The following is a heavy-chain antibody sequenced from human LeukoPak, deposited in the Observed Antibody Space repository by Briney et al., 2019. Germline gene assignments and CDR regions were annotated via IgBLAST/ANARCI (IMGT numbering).Heavy chain of an antibody. CDR3: ARDPLFWSGYTPYYYYMDV. Sequence: SETLSLTCTVSGGSISSYYWSWIRQPAGKGLEWIGRIYTSGSTNYNPSLKSRVTMSVDTSKNQLSLRLSSVTAADTAVYYCARDPLFWSGYTPYYYYMDVWGKGTTVTVSS. CDR1: GGSISSYY. J-gene: IGHJ6*03. CDR2: IYTSGST. D-gene: IGHD3-3*01. V-gene: IGHV4-4*07.